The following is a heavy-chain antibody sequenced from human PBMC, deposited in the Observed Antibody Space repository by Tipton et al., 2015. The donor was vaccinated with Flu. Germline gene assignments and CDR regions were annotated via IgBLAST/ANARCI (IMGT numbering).Heavy chain of an antibody. CDR1: GFTVSSNY. Sequence: GSLRLSCAASGFTVSSNYMSWVRQAPGKGLGWVSVIYSGGSTYYADSVKGRFTISRDNSKNTPYLQMNSLRAEDTAVYYCARGGGRLYYFDYWGQGTLVTVSS. D-gene: IGHD3-16*01. CDR3: ARGGGRLYYFDY. J-gene: IGHJ4*02. V-gene: IGHV3-53*01. CDR2: IYSGGST.